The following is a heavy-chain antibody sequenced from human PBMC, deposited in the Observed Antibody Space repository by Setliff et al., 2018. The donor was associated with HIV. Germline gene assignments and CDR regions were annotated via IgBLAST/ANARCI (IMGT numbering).Heavy chain of an antibody. D-gene: IGHD2-8*01. CDR1: GFSLATVGVG. V-gene: IGHV2-5*02. J-gene: IGHJ4*02. CDR2: IYWDGDT. Sequence: GSGPTLVNPTQTLTLTCAFSGFSLATVGVGVGWIRQPPGKGPEWLAPIYWDGDTRYNPSLKGRLTVTKATSNNHVVLMMSNMGPVDTGTYYCAHANNFRSVYFDSWGQGTLVTVSS. CDR3: AHANNFRSVYFDS.